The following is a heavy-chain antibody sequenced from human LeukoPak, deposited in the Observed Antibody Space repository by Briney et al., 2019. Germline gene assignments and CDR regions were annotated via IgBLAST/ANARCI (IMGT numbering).Heavy chain of an antibody. CDR3: ATGAQYGLRGVPYFYYMHV. CDR1: GYTFTSYA. CDR2: INAGNGNT. Sequence: ASVKVSCKASGYTFTSYAMHWVRQAPGQRLEWMGWINAGNGNTKYSQKFQGRVTITRDTSASTAYMELSSLRSEDTAVYYCATGAQYGLRGVPYFYYMHVWGTGTTVTVSS. D-gene: IGHD3-10*01. J-gene: IGHJ6*03. V-gene: IGHV1-3*01.